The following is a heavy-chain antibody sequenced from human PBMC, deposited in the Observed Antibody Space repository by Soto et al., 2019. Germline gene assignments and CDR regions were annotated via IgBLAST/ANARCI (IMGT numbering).Heavy chain of an antibody. CDR3: TTDLLRYFDWSGSDY. CDR1: GFTFSNAW. Sequence: GGSLRLSCAASGFTFSNAWMSWVRQAPGKGLEWVGRIKSKTDGGTTDYAAPVKGRFPISRDDSKNTLYLQMNSLKTEDTAVYYCTTDLLRYFDWSGSDYWGQGTLVTVSS. V-gene: IGHV3-15*01. CDR2: IKSKTDGGTT. J-gene: IGHJ4*02. D-gene: IGHD3-9*01.